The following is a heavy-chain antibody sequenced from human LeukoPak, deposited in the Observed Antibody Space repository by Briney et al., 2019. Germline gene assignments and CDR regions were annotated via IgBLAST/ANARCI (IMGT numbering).Heavy chain of an antibody. V-gene: IGHV1-2*04. CDR1: GYRFTDFS. D-gene: IGHD6-25*01. Sequence: EASVKVSCKASGYRFTDFSIYWVRQAPGQGHEWMGWFNPNTGDAKYAEKFQSWITMTSDTSIRTACMEIRSLKSDDTAIYYCATGGPQTSGEKRGLDYWGQGTLVTVSS. CDR3: ATGGPQTSGEKRGLDY. J-gene: IGHJ4*02. CDR2: FNPNTGDA.